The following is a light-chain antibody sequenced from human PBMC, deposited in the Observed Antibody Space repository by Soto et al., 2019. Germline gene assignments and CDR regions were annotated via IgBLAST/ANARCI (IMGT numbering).Light chain of an antibody. Sequence: QSVLTQPASVSGSPGQSITISCTGTSSDVGGFNYVSWYQQHPGKAPKLMIYRVNDRPSGVSNRFSGSKSGNTASLTISGLQAEDEADYYCSSYTSSSTYVVFGGGTQLTVL. CDR1: SSDVGGFNY. V-gene: IGLV2-14*01. CDR2: RVN. CDR3: SSYTSSSTYVV. J-gene: IGLJ2*01.